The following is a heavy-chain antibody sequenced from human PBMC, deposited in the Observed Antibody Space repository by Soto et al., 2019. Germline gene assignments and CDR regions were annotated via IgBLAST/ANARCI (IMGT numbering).Heavy chain of an antibody. Sequence: GGSLRLSCAASGFTFSNAWMSWVRQAPGKGLEWVGRIKSKTDGGTTDYAAPVKGRFTIPRDDSKNTLYLQMNSLKTEDTDVYFCARLMGTSFDLWGQGTLVTVYS. CDR2: IKSKTDGGTT. CDR3: ARLMGTSFDL. V-gene: IGHV3-15*01. CDR1: GFTFSNAW. D-gene: IGHD2-8*01. J-gene: IGHJ4*02.